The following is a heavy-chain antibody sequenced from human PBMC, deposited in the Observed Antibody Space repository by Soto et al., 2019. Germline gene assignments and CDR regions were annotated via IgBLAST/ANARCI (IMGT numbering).Heavy chain of an antibody. D-gene: IGHD4-17*01. V-gene: IGHV1-46*01. J-gene: IGHJ5*02. Sequence: GSVQVSCKASGYTFTSYYMHWVRQAPGQGLEWMGIINPSGGSTSYAQKFQGRVTMTRDTSTSTVYMELSSLRSEDTAVYYCARDKNRFADDYGDENWFDPWGQGTLVTVSS. CDR2: INPSGGST. CDR3: ARDKNRFADDYGDENWFDP. CDR1: GYTFTSYY.